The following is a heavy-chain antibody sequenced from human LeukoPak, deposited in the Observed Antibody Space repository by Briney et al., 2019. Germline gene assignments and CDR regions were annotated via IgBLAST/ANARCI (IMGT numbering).Heavy chain of an antibody. CDR2: IYYSGST. CDR3: AREGYSYGPFDY. J-gene: IGHJ4*02. D-gene: IGHD5-18*01. Sequence: PSETLSLTCTVSGGSISSYYWSWIQQPPGKGLEWIGYIYYSGSTNYNPSLKSRVTISVDTSKSQFSLKLSSVTAADTAVYYCAREGYSYGPFDYWGQGTLVTVSS. CDR1: GGSISSYY. V-gene: IGHV4-59*01.